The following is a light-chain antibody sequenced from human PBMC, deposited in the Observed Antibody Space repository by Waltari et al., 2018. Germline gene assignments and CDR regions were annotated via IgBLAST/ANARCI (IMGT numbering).Light chain of an antibody. V-gene: IGLV4-69*01. CDR1: SGHSTNI. CDR2: VNSDGSH. Sequence: QLVLTQSPSASASLGASVKLPCTLSSGHSTNIIACHQQQPEKGPRYLMKVNSDGSHSKGDQIPDRFSGSSSGAEHYLTISSLQSEDEADYYCQTGGHGTWVFGGGTKLTVL. J-gene: IGLJ3*02. CDR3: QTGGHGTWV.